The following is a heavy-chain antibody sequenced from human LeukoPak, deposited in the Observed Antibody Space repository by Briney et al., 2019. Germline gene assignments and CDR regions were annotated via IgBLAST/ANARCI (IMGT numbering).Heavy chain of an antibody. CDR3: ARSLDSSGYYYWNWFDP. J-gene: IGHJ5*02. D-gene: IGHD3-22*01. Sequence: SETLSLTCTVSGGSISSYYWSWIRQPPGKGLEWIGYIYYSGSTSYNPSLKSRVTISVDTSKNQFSLKLSSVTAADTAVYYCARSLDSSGYYYWNWFDPWGQGTLVTVSS. V-gene: IGHV4-59*01. CDR1: GGSISSYY. CDR2: IYYSGST.